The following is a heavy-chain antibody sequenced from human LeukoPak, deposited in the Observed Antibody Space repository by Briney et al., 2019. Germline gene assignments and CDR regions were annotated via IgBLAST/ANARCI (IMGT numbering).Heavy chain of an antibody. V-gene: IGHV3-23*01. Sequence: QSGGSLRLSCAASGFTFATYVMRWVRQAPGKGLEWVSTISGSGGSTHYADSVKGRFTISRDNSKNTLYLQMNSLRAEDTAIYYCAKGSASGGGRYSTDVWGQGTTVTVSS. D-gene: IGHD2-15*01. CDR1: GFTFATYV. J-gene: IGHJ6*02. CDR2: ISGSGGST. CDR3: AKGSASGGGRYSTDV.